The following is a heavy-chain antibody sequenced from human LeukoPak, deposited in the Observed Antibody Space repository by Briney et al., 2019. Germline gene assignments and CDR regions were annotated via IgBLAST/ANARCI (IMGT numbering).Heavy chain of an antibody. CDR3: ARRRAYNRFDP. V-gene: IGHV4-30-4*07. Sequence: PSQTLSLTCAVSGGSISSGGYSWSWIRQPPGKGLEWIGYIYYSGSTNYNPSLKSRVTISVDTSKNQFSLKLSSVTAADTAVYYCARRRAYNRFDPWGQGTLVTVSS. D-gene: IGHD6-25*01. J-gene: IGHJ5*02. CDR1: GGSISSGGYS. CDR2: IYYSGST.